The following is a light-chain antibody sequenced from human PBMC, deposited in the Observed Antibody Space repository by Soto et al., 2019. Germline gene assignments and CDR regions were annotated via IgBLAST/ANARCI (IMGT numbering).Light chain of an antibody. CDR2: DDR. J-gene: IGLJ3*02. CDR1: NIGSRS. Sequence: SYELTQPPSVSVAPGQTARITCGGDNIGSRSVYWYQQKPGQAPVLVVYDDRDRPSGIPDRFSGSNSGNTATLTISRVEAGDEADFYCQVWISDHLVFGGGTKVTVL. CDR3: QVWISDHLV. V-gene: IGLV3-21*02.